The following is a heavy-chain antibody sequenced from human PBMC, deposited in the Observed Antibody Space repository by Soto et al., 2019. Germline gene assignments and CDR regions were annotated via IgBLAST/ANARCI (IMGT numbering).Heavy chain of an antibody. Sequence: ASVKVSCKASGYLFTAYSMHWVRQAPGQGLEWMGIINPSGGSTSYAQKFQGRVTMTRDTSTSTVYMELSSLRSEDTAVYYCARDLDSSSWYYYYYGMDVWGQGTTVTVSS. CDR2: INPSGGST. CDR1: GYLFTAYS. D-gene: IGHD6-13*01. CDR3: ARDLDSSSWYYYYYGMDV. J-gene: IGHJ6*02. V-gene: IGHV1-46*01.